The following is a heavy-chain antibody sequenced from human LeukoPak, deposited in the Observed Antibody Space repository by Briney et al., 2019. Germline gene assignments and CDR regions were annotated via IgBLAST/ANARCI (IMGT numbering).Heavy chain of an antibody. CDR1: GFTFSSYS. CDR3: AREGEYAVAFDY. Sequence: KPGGSLRLSCAASGFTFSSYSMNWVRQAPGKGLEWVSSISSSGSYIYYADSMKGRFTISRDNAKNSLYLQMNSLRAEDTAVYYCAREGEYAVAFDYWGQGTLVTVSS. D-gene: IGHD3-10*01. J-gene: IGHJ4*02. CDR2: ISSSGSYI. V-gene: IGHV3-21*01.